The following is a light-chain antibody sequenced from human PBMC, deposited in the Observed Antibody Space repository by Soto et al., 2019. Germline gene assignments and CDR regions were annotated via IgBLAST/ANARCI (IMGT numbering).Light chain of an antibody. Sequence: EIVFTQSPATLSLSPGERATLSCRASQSVSSYLAWYQQKPGQAPRLLIYDASNRATGIPARFSGSGSGTDFTLAISSLDPEDLAVYCCQQRSNWPGTFGQGTRV. CDR3: QQRSNWPGT. CDR2: DAS. J-gene: IGKJ1*01. CDR1: QSVSSY. V-gene: IGKV3-11*01.